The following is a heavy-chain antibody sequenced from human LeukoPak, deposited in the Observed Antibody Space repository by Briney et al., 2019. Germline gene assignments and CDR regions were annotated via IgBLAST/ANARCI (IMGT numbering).Heavy chain of an antibody. Sequence: GGSLRLSCAASGFTFTTYLMSWVRQLPGKGLEGVANINQDGTEKYYVDSVKGRFTISRDNAKNSLDLQMNSLRVEDTAIYYCVKVAKYYYGSETYYFFEHWGQGTPVTASS. CDR2: INQDGTEK. J-gene: IGHJ4*02. CDR1: GFTFTTYL. CDR3: VKVAKYYYGSETYYFFEH. D-gene: IGHD3-10*01. V-gene: IGHV3-7*01.